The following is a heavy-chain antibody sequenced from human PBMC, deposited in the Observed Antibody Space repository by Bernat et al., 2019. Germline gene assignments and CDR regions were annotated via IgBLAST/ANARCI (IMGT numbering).Heavy chain of an antibody. J-gene: IGHJ5*02. D-gene: IGHD3-22*01. CDR2: INHTGKT. Sequence: QVQLQQWGAGLLKPSETLSLTCDVYGGPFSGYYWSWIRQAPGKGLEWIGEINHTGKTNYNPSLKSRVTMSVDTSMDQFSLYLTSVTAADTAVYYCASDPRSYQDRSGQATWFDPWGQGALVTVSS. V-gene: IGHV4-34*01. CDR1: GGPFSGYY. CDR3: ASDPRSYQDRSGQATWFDP.